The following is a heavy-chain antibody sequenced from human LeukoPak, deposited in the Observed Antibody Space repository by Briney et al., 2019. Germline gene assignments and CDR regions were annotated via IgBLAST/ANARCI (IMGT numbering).Heavy chain of an antibody. CDR2: INHSGST. D-gene: IGHD6-19*01. J-gene: IGHJ3*02. CDR3: ARDLAVAAPWAFDI. V-gene: IGHV4-34*01. CDR1: GGSFSGYY. Sequence: PSETLSLTCAVYGGSFSGYYWSWIRQPPGKGLEWIGEINHSGSTNYNPSLKSRVTISVDTSKNQFSLKLSSVTAADTAVYYCARDLAVAAPWAFDIWGQGTMVTVSS.